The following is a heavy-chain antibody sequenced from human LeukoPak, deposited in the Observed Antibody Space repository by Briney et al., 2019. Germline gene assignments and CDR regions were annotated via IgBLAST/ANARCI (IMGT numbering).Heavy chain of an antibody. D-gene: IGHD3-3*01. Sequence: ASETLSLTCTVSGGSIKTSDSHWGWLRQSPGKGLEWIGNIYHTGTTYYNPSLNNRLTISIDRPKNQFSLNLIAVTAADTAVYYCGRLTEKNSWSGCPPYYIEVWGEGTTVAVSS. CDR1: GGSIKTSDSH. J-gene: IGHJ6*03. V-gene: IGHV4-39*01. CDR2: IYHTGTT. CDR3: GRLTEKNSWSGCPPYYIEV.